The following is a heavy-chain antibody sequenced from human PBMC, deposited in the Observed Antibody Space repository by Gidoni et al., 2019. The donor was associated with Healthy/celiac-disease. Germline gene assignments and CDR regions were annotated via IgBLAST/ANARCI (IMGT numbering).Heavy chain of an antibody. CDR1: GENFTSYD. Sequence: QVQLVQDGAEVKKPGASVKVSCKAAGENFTSYDINWVRQATGQGLEWTGWMNPNSGHTGYAQKFQGRVTMPRNPSIRTAYMELSSLRSEHTAVYYCARGGRLERRFNYFDYWGQVTLVTVSS. V-gene: IGHV1-8*01. CDR3: ARGGRLERRFNYFDY. J-gene: IGHJ4*02. CDR2: MNPNSGHT. D-gene: IGHD1-1*01.